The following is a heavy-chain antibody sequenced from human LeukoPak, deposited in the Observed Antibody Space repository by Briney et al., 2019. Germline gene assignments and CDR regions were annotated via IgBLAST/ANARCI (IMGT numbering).Heavy chain of an antibody. Sequence: GGSLRLSCAASGFTFSSYSMNWVRQAPGKGLEWVSSISSSSSYIYYADSVKGRFTISRDNAKNSLHLQMNSLRAEDTAVYYCARDLGIAAAGSLESWGQGTLVTVSS. V-gene: IGHV3-21*01. CDR1: GFTFSSYS. J-gene: IGHJ4*02. CDR3: ARDLGIAAAGSLES. CDR2: ISSSSSYI. D-gene: IGHD6-13*01.